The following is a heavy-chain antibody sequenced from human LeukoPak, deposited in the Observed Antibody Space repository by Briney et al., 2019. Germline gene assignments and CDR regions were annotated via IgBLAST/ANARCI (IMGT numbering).Heavy chain of an antibody. CDR1: GYTFTGYY. V-gene: IGHV1-2*02. Sequence: ASVKVSCKASGYTFTGYYMHWVRQAPGQGLEWMGWINPNSGGTNYAQKFQGRVTMTRDTSISTAYMELSRLRSDDTAVYYCARTHYDCTSDAFDIWGQGTMVTVSS. CDR2: INPNSGGT. J-gene: IGHJ3*02. D-gene: IGHD3-22*01. CDR3: ARTHYDCTSDAFDI.